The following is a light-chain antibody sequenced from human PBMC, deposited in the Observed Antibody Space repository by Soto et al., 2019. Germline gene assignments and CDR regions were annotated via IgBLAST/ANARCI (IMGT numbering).Light chain of an antibody. Sequence: EIVLTQTPATLSLSPGERATVSCRASQSVSSYLLWYQQKPGQAPRLLIYDASNRATGIPARFSGSGSETDFTLTISSLEPEDFAVYYCQHRMNWPLTFGQGTRLEI. V-gene: IGKV3-11*01. CDR1: QSVSSY. CDR3: QHRMNWPLT. J-gene: IGKJ5*01. CDR2: DAS.